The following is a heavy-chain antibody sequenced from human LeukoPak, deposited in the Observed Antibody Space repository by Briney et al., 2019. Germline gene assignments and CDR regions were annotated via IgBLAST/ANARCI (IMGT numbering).Heavy chain of an antibody. CDR3: AKTRSGYFLY. CDR1: GFSFSIYS. V-gene: IGHV3-23*01. J-gene: IGHJ4*02. CDR2: ISGSGGST. Sequence: GGSLRLSCAASGFSFSIYSMSWVRQAPGKGLEWVSAISGSGGSTYYADSVKGRFTISRDNSKNTLYLQMNSLRAEDRAVYYCAKTRSGYFLYRGQGTLVTVSS. D-gene: IGHD3-22*01.